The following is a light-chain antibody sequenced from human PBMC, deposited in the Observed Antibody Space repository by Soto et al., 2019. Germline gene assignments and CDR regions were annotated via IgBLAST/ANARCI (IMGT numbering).Light chain of an antibody. CDR2: SAS. CDR3: QQYGSSPPWT. CDR1: QSISSSY. Sequence: EIVLTQSPGTLSLSPGERATLSCRASQSISSSYLAWYQQKPGQAPRLLIYSASTRAPGIPDRFSGSGSGTDFTLTISRLEPEDFAVYYCQQYGSSPPWTFGQGTKVEIK. J-gene: IGKJ1*01. V-gene: IGKV3-20*01.